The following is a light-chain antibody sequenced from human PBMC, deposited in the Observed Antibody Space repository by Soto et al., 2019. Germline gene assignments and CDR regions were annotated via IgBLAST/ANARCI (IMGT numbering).Light chain of an antibody. CDR1: TSNIEKFY. CDR3: AAWDDSLNGVV. V-gene: IGLV1-47*01. J-gene: IGLJ2*01. Sequence: QLVLTQPPSASATPGQRVTISCSGSTSNIEKFYVYWYQQLPGTAPKLLVYRDNQRPSGVPDRFSGSKSGTSASLAISGLQSEDEADYYCAAWDDSLNGVVFGGGTKLTVL. CDR2: RDN.